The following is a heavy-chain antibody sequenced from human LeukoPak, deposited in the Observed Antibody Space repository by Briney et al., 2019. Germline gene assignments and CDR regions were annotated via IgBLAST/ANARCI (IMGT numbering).Heavy chain of an antibody. J-gene: IGHJ4*02. CDR2: ISSSSSYT. CDR1: GFTFSDYY. D-gene: IGHD6-13*01. V-gene: IGHV3-11*06. CDR3: ARGRSSSWYDSCFDY. Sequence: GGSLRLSCAASGFTFSDYYMSWIRQAPGKGLEWVSYISSSSSYTIYADSVKGRFTISRDNAKNSLYLQMNSLRAEDTAVYYCARGRSSSWYDSCFDYWGQGTLVTVSS.